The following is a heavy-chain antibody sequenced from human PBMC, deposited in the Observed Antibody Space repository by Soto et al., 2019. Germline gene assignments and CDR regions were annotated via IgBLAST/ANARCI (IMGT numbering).Heavy chain of an antibody. D-gene: IGHD6-13*01. CDR2: LSDSGGSI. J-gene: IGHJ4*02. V-gene: IGHV3-23*01. CDR3: AKVSSSWYAGFFDL. CDR1: GFTFSSYA. Sequence: GGSLRLSWAASGFTFSSYAMTWVRQAPGKGLEWVSGLSDSGGSIYYADSVKGRFTISRDNSMNTLYLQMNTLRAEDTAIYYCAKVSSSWYAGFFDLWGQGTLVTVSS.